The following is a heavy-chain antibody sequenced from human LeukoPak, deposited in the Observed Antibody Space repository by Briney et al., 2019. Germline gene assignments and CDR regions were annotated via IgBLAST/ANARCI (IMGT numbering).Heavy chain of an antibody. CDR2: INPSGGST. Sequence: GASVKVSCKASGYTFTSYYMHWMRQAPGQGLEWMGIINPSGGSTSYAQKFQGRVTISVDTSKNQFSLKLSSVTAADTAVYYCARLTPGYQLLFGRAEVFWFDPWGQGTLVTVSS. CDR3: ARLTPGYQLLFGRAEVFWFDP. V-gene: IGHV1-46*01. CDR1: GYTFTSYY. D-gene: IGHD2-2*01. J-gene: IGHJ5*02.